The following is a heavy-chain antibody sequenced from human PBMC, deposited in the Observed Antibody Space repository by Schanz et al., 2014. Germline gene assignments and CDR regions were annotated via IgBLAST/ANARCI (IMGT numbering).Heavy chain of an antibody. CDR2: MNPTTGNR. CDR3: AIHYGDRPL. Sequence: QVHLEQSGPEVKKPGASVKLSCRASGYPFTNYYIHWVRQAPGQGLEWMGWMNPTTGNRGYAQNFKGRATMTRDTSLKTAYMKMTDLKFEDACLYYCAIHYGDRPLWGQGTLIAVSS. J-gene: IGHJ4*02. V-gene: IGHV1-8*02. CDR1: GYPFTNYY. D-gene: IGHD4-17*01.